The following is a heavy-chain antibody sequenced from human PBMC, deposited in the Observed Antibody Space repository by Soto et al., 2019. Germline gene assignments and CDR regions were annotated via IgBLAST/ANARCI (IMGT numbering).Heavy chain of an antibody. V-gene: IGHV1-69*01. CDR2: IIPIFATA. J-gene: IGHJ4*02. Sequence: QVQLVQSGSEVKKPGSSVKVSCKASGGSFSSNPISWVRQAPGQGLEWMAGIIPIFATAHYAQKFQGRVTITADESTSIAYMELTSLRSEDTAVYFCARGGRGYSSAPRYYFDYWGQGTLVTVSS. CDR3: ARGGRGYSSAPRYYFDY. CDR1: GGSFSSNP. D-gene: IGHD5-18*01.